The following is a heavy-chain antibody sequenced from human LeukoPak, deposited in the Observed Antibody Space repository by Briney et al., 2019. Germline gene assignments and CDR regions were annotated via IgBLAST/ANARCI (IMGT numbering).Heavy chain of an antibody. V-gene: IGHV4-39*01. Sequence: SETLSLTCTVSGGSISSSSYYWGWIRQPPGKGLEWIGSIYYSGSTYYNPSLKSRVTISVDTSKDQFSLKLSSVTAADTAVYYCARRGYYDSSGYYRYWGQGTLVTVFS. CDR1: GGSISSSSYY. CDR3: ARRGYYDSSGYYRY. CDR2: IYYSGST. J-gene: IGHJ4*02. D-gene: IGHD3-22*01.